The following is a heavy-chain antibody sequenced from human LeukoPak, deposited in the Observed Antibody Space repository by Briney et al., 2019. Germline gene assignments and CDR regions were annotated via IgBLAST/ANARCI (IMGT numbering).Heavy chain of an antibody. CDR1: GGSFSGYY. CDR3: ASSYANDY. V-gene: IGHV4-34*01. D-gene: IGHD2-2*01. CDR2: INHSGST. Sequence: SETLSLTCAVYGGSFSGYYWSWIRQPPGKGLEWIGEINHSGSTNYNPSLKSRVTISVDTSKNQFSLKLSSVTAADTAVYYCASSYANDYWGQGTLVTVSS. J-gene: IGHJ4*02.